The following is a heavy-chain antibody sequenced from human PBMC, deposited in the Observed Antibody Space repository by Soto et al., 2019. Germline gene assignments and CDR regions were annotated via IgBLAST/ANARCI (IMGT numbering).Heavy chain of an antibody. Sequence: QLQLQESGSGLVKPSQTLSLTCAVSGGSISSGGYSWSWIRQPPGKGLEWIGYIYHSGSTYYHPSLRSRVTISVDRSKNQFSLKPSSVTAADTAVYYCARGPYGDYELDYYYYGMDVWGQGTTVTVSS. D-gene: IGHD4-17*01. V-gene: IGHV4-30-2*01. CDR2: IYHSGST. J-gene: IGHJ6*02. CDR3: ARGPYGDYELDYYYYGMDV. CDR1: GGSISSGGYS.